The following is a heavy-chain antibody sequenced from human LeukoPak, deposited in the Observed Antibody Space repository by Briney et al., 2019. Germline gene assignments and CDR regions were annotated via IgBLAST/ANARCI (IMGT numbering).Heavy chain of an antibody. V-gene: IGHV3-23*01. Sequence: PGGSVTLSCAASRFTFKYYDMIGLRQAPGKGLEGVSDIIGSTCTTYYAVPVKGRLTISRENYKNTLHMQMNSLRAEDTAVYYCAKDLSELRSSAFDIWGQGTMVTVSS. J-gene: IGHJ3*02. CDR1: RFTFKYYD. CDR2: IIGSTCTT. CDR3: AKDLSELRSSAFDI. D-gene: IGHD2-15*01.